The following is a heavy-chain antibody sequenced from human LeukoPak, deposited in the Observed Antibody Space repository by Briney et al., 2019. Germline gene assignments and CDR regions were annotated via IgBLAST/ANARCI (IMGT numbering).Heavy chain of an antibody. CDR2: MNPNSGNT. D-gene: IGHD3-10*01. Sequence: GASVTVSCKASGYTFSSYDINWVRQATGQGLEWMGWMNPNSGNTGYAQKFQGRVTIARNTSISTAYMELSSLRSEDTAVYYCARDHFFRPHYYGSGSYQASLGYWGQGTLVTVSS. V-gene: IGHV1-8*03. CDR3: ARDHFFRPHYYGSGSYQASLGY. CDR1: GYTFSSYD. J-gene: IGHJ4*02.